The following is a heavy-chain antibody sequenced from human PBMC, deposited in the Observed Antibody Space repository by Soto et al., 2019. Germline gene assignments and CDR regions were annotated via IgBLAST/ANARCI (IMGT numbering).Heavy chain of an antibody. CDR2: IIPVLGIA. J-gene: IGHJ4*02. D-gene: IGHD5-12*01. V-gene: IGHV1-69*04. Sequence: SVKVSCKASGGTFSTYTITWLRQAPGQGPEWMGRIIPVLGIANYAQRFHGRVTITADKSTSTVYMELYSLKSEDTAVYYCARDLGSGYGPGDYWGQGTLVTVSS. CDR3: ARDLGSGYGPGDY. CDR1: GGTFSTYT.